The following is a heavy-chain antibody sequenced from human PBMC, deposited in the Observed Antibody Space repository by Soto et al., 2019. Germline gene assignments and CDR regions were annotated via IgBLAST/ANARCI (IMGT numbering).Heavy chain of an antibody. V-gene: IGHV3-73*02. CDR2: IRSKVNSYAT. D-gene: IGHD5-18*01. J-gene: IGHJ4*02. Sequence: EVQLVESGGGLVQPGGSLKLSCAASGFTFSGSAMHWVRQASGKGLEWVGRIRSKVNSYATAYAASVKGRFTISRDDSKNTAYLQMNSLKTEDTAVYYCTSRIQLWSLTGSINDYWGPGTLVTVSS. CDR1: GFTFSGSA. CDR3: TSRIQLWSLTGSINDY.